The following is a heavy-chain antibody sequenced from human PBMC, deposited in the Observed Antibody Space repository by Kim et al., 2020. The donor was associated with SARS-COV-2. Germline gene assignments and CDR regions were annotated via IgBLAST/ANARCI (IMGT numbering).Heavy chain of an antibody. Sequence: GGSLRLSCVVSGFTFRPYTMHWVRQAPGKGLEYVSGIGPDGESTYYADSVKGRFTISRDNSKNILYLQMGSLRADDMAVYYCVREKVGVLCRGPLDVWGQGTTVLVSS. CDR1: GFTFRPYT. CDR2: IGPDGEST. CDR3: VREKVGVLCRGPLDV. D-gene: IGHD1-26*01. J-gene: IGHJ6*02. V-gene: IGHV3-64*02.